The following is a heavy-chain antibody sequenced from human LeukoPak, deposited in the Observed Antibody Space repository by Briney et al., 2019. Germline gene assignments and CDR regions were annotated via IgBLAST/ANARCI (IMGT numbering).Heavy chain of an antibody. CDR3: AKPAYCGGDCYSSPFQH. J-gene: IGHJ1*01. V-gene: IGHV3-30*18. Sequence: PGGSLRLSCAASGXTFSSSGMHWVRQAPGKGREWVAFVSYDGGKKYYADSVKGRFTISRDNSKNTLYLQMNSLRAEDTAVYYCAKPAYCGGDCYSSPFQHWGQGTLVTVSS. CDR1: GXTFSSSG. D-gene: IGHD2-21*02. CDR2: VSYDGGKK.